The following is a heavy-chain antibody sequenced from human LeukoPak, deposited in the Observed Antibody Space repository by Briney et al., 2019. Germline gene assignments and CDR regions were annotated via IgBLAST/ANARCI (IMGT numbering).Heavy chain of an antibody. CDR3: ARDGVVPAAKYYYGMDV. CDR1: GFTFSSYA. D-gene: IGHD2-2*01. V-gene: IGHV3-23*01. J-gene: IGHJ6*02. Sequence: GGSLRLSCAASGFTFSSYAMSWVRQAPGKGLEWVSAISGSGGSTYYADSVKGRFTISRDNSKNTLYLQMNSLRAEDTAVYYCARDGVVPAAKYYYGMDVWGQGTTVTVSS. CDR2: ISGSGGST.